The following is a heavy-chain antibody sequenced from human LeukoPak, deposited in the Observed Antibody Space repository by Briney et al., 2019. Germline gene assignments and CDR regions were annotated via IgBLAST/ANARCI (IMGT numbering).Heavy chain of an antibody. CDR1: GGSFSGYY. V-gene: IGHV4-34*01. J-gene: IGHJ6*02. Sequence: SETLSLTCAVYGGSFSGYYWSWIRQPPGKGLEWIGEINHSGSTNYNPSLKSRVTISVDTSKNQFSLKLSSVTAADTAVYYCAGLALTYYDFWSGYRSGMDVWGQGTTVTVSS. CDR2: INHSGST. CDR3: AGLALTYYDFWSGYRSGMDV. D-gene: IGHD3-3*01.